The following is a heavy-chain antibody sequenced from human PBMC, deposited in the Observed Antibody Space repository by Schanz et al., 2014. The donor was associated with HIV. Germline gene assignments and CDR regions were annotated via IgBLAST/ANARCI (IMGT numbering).Heavy chain of an antibody. Sequence: EVQLLESGGGLVQPGGSLRLSCAASGFTFSSHAMSWVRQAAGKGLEWVSGIYTSGRSSYADSVKGRFTISRDNAKNSLYLQINSLRAEDTAMYYCAKDLPQPWFTYWGQGTLVTVSS. CDR3: AKDLPQPWFTY. CDR1: GFTFSSHA. J-gene: IGHJ4*02. V-gene: IGHV3-23*05. D-gene: IGHD5-18*01. CDR2: IYTSGRS.